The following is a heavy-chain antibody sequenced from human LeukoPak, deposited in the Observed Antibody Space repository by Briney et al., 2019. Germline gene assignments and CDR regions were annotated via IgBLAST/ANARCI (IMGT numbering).Heavy chain of an antibody. CDR3: ARMGSTPADI. CDR1: GGSISSYY. V-gene: IGHV4-59*08. CDR2: IYYSGST. J-gene: IGHJ3*02. Sequence: SETLSLTCTVSGGSISSYYWSWIRQPPGKGLEWIGYIYYSGSTNYNPSLRSRVTISVDTSKNQFSLKLSSVTAADTAVYYCARMGSTPADIWGQGTMVTVSS. D-gene: IGHD2-2*01.